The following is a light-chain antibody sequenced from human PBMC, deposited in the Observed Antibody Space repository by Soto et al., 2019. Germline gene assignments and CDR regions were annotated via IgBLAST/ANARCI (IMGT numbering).Light chain of an antibody. CDR3: QHRSIWPA. CDR2: DAS. J-gene: IGKJ5*01. Sequence: EIVLTQSPATLSLSPGERATLSCRASQSVSSYLAWYQQKPGQAPRLLIYDASNRATGIPARFSGSGSGTDFTLTISSLEPEDFAVYYCQHRSIWPAFGQGTRLEIK. V-gene: IGKV3-11*01. CDR1: QSVSSY.